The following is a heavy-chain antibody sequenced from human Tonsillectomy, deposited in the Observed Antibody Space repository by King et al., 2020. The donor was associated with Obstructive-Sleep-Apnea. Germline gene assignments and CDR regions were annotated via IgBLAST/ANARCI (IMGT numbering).Heavy chain of an antibody. CDR1: GFTFNNFG. CDR3: AKNLGDGYNN. CDR2: ISDDGSNT. J-gene: IGHJ4*02. D-gene: IGHD5-24*01. V-gene: IGHV3-30*18. Sequence: VQLVESGGGVVQPGRSLRLSCAASGFTFNNFGMHWVRQAPGKGREWVAVISDDGSNTYYADSVKGRFTISRDNSKNTLYLQMNSLRTEDTAVYYCAKNLGDGYNNWGQGTLVTVSS.